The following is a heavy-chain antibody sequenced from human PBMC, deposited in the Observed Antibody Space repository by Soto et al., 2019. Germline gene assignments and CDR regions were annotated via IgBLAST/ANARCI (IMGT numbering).Heavy chain of an antibody. CDR3: ARTSRFYF. D-gene: IGHD6-6*01. CDR2: INHSGST. V-gene: IGHV4-34*01. J-gene: IGHJ4*02. CDR1: CGSLSGYY. Sequence: SETLSITCAVYCGSLSGYYWSWIRQPPGKGLEWIGEINHSGSTNYNPSLKRRVTMSVDTAKNQVPLKLSSVTAAGTAVYYCARTSRFYFLGQGTPVTVSP.